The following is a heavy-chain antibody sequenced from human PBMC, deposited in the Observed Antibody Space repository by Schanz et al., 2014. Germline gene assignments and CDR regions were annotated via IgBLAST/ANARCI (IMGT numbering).Heavy chain of an antibody. J-gene: IGHJ5*02. CDR3: AREKGHGYSGLS. CDR2: INPNTGGT. D-gene: IGHD5-12*01. CDR1: GYTFTAYF. V-gene: IGHV1-2*06. Sequence: QLVQSGSEFRKPGASVKVSCKASGYTFTAYFIHWVRQAPGQGLEWMGRINPNTGGTNFAQKFQGRVTMTRDTSITTAYMDLSGLTSDDTAVYYCAREKGHGYSGLSWGQGTLLAVSS.